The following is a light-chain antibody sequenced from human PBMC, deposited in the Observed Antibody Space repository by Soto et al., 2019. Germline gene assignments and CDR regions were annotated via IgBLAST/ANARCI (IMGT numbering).Light chain of an antibody. V-gene: IGKV1-33*01. Sequence: DIPMTQSPSSLSAPVGDRVTITCQASQDISNYLNWYQQKLGKAPKLLIYAASNLETGVPSRFSGSGSGTDFTFTISSLQAEDFATYYWQQYDNLPLTFGGGTRVEIK. CDR1: QDISNY. CDR3: QQYDNLPLT. J-gene: IGKJ4*01. CDR2: AAS.